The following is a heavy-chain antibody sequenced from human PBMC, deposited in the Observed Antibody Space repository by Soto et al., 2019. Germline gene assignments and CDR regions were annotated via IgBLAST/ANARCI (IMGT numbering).Heavy chain of an antibody. J-gene: IGHJ4*02. CDR2: INTDGSST. Sequence: GGSLRLSCAASGFTFSRFWMHWVRQAPGKGLVWVSRINTDGSSTTYADSVKGRFTISRDNAKNTLYLQMDSLRAEDTGVHYCTRDPGAYSSTWSFYFDSWGQGTLVTVSS. V-gene: IGHV3-74*01. CDR1: GFTFSRFW. CDR3: TRDPGAYSSTWSFYFDS. D-gene: IGHD6-13*01.